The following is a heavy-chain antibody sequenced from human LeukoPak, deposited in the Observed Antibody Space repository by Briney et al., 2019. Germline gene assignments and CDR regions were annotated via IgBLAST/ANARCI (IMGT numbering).Heavy chain of an antibody. CDR2: IYYSGST. CDR1: GGSISSSSYY. Sequence: PSQTLSLACTVSGGSISSSSYYWGWIRQPPGKGLKWIGSIYYSGSTYYNPSLKSRVTISVDTSKNQFSLKLSSVTAADTAVYYCARLDDSSGYYGLAFDPWGQGTLVTVSS. D-gene: IGHD3-22*01. V-gene: IGHV4-39*01. CDR3: ARLDDSSGYYGLAFDP. J-gene: IGHJ5*02.